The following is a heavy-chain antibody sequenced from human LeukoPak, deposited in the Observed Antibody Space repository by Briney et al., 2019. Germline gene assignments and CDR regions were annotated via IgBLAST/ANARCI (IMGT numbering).Heavy chain of an antibody. CDR1: GYTFTSYD. J-gene: IGHJ4*02. CDR2: MNPNSGNT. Sequence: ASVKVSCKASGYTFTSYDINWVRQATGQGLEWMGWMNPNSGNTGYAQKFQGRVTMTRNTSISTAYMELSSLRSEDTAVYYCARGLTPYYYDSSGLGYWGQGTLVTVSS. CDR3: ARGLTPYYYDSSGLGY. V-gene: IGHV1-8*01. D-gene: IGHD3-22*01.